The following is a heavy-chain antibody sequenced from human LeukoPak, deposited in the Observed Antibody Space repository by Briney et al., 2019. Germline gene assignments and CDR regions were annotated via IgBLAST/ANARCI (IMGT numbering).Heavy chain of an antibody. CDR1: AFTFSSYA. J-gene: IGHJ4*02. V-gene: IGHV3-23*01. Sequence: GSLRLSCVGSAFTFSSYAMSWVRQAPGKGLEWVSAIVGSGTNTYYADSVKGRFTISRDNSKNTVYLQMNSLRADDTAVYYCAKDSTIFGANTHFDYWGQGTLVTVSS. CDR2: IVGSGTNT. CDR3: AKDSTIFGANTHFDY. D-gene: IGHD3-3*01.